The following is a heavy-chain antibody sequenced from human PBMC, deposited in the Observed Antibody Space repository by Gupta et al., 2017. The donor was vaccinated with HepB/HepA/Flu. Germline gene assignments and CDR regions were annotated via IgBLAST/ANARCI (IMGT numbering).Heavy chain of an antibody. Sequence: QVQLQESGPGLVKPSQTLSLTCTVSGDSINTYNYFWSWIRQRPGKGLEWIGYIHYTGNTYYNPSLQSRVTISRDTSENHFSLTLSSVTAADTAVYYCAREVDVTTTTDAFDIWGQGTMVTVSS. V-gene: IGHV4-31*03. CDR2: IHYTGNT. CDR1: GDSINTYNYF. CDR3: AREVDVTTTTDAFDI. D-gene: IGHD4-17*01. J-gene: IGHJ3*02.